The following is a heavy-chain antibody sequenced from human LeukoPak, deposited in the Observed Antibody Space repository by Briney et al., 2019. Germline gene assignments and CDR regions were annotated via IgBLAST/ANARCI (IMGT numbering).Heavy chain of an antibody. CDR1: GGSFSGYY. J-gene: IGHJ6*02. V-gene: IGHV4-34*01. CDR2: INHSGST. D-gene: IGHD3-3*01. CDR3: ARDSWSGYFPYYYYYGMDV. Sequence: ETLSLTCAVYGGSFSGYYWSWIRQPPGKGLEWIGEINHSGSTNYNPSLKSRVTISVDTSKNQFSLKLSSVTAADTAVYYCARDSWSGYFPYYYYYGMDVWGQGTTVTVSS.